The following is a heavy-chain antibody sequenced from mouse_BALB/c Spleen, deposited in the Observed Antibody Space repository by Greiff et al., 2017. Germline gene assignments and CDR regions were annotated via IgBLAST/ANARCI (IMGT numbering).Heavy chain of an antibody. V-gene: IGHV14-3*02. Sequence: EVKLEESGAELVKPGASVKLSCTASGFNIKDTYMHWVKQRPEQGLEWIGRIDTANGNTKYDPKFQGKATITADTSSNTAYLQLSSLTSEDTAVYYCARSKTSYYRYPLAYWGQGTLVTVSA. CDR1: GFNIKDTY. J-gene: IGHJ3*01. CDR3: ARSKTSYYRYPLAY. CDR2: IDTANGNT. D-gene: IGHD2-14*01.